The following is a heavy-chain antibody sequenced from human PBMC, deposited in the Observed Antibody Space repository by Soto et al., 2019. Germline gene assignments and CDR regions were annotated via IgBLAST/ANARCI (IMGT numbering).Heavy chain of an antibody. CDR1: VASTRVFT. CDR2: IHYSGTT. CDR3: ARKTASLFDF. Sequence: VQLRDTGHGRVRPSHPLSLTFAASVASTRVFTWPWIRQPPGKGLEWIGNIHYSGTTNYTPSLQSRVTISVDTSKNQFSLKLSSVTAADTAVYYCARKTASLFDFWGQGTLVTVSS. J-gene: IGHJ4*02. V-gene: IGHV4-59*07. D-gene: IGHD2-21*02.